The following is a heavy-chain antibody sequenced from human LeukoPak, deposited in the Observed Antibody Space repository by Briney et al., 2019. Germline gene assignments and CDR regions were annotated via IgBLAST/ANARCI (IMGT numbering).Heavy chain of an antibody. V-gene: IGHV4-59*01. J-gene: IGHJ4*02. CDR3: ARGRYSGYDSFDY. D-gene: IGHD5-12*01. Sequence: PSETLSLTCTISGGSMSSNYWSWIRQPPGKGLEWIGYIYYSGSTNYNPSLKSRVTISVDTSKNQFSLKLSSVTAADTAVYYCARGRYSGYDSFDYWGQGTLVTVSS. CDR2: IYYSGST. CDR1: GGSMSSNY.